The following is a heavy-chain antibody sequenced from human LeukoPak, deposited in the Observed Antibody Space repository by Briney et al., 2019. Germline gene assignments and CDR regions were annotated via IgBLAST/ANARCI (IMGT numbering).Heavy chain of an antibody. J-gene: IGHJ3*02. CDR1: GGTFGSYA. Sequence: SVKVSCKASGGTFGSYAISWVRQAPGQGLEWMGGIIPIFGTANYAQKFQGRVTITADESTSTAYMELSSLRSEDTAVYYCARLEQQLANDAFDIWGQGTMVSVSS. CDR2: IIPIFGTA. D-gene: IGHD6-13*01. CDR3: ARLEQQLANDAFDI. V-gene: IGHV1-69*13.